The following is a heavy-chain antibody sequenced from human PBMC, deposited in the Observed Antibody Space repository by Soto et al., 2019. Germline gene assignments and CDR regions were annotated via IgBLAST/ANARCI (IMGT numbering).Heavy chain of an antibody. CDR1: GFTFSRYS. D-gene: IGHD6-13*01. Sequence: PGGSLRLSCAASGFTFSRYSMNWVRQAPGKGLEWVSYISSSSNSIYYADSVKGRFTISRDNAKNSLHLQMNSLRAEDTALYYCARDYSRTIDYWGQGTLVTVSS. V-gene: IGHV3-48*01. J-gene: IGHJ4*02. CDR2: ISSSSNSI. CDR3: ARDYSRTIDY.